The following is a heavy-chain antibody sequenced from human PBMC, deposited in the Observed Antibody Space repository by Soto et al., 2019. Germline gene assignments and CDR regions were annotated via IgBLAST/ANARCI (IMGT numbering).Heavy chain of an antibody. CDR2: IIPILGIA. J-gene: IGHJ4*02. D-gene: IGHD3-10*01. CDR1: GGTFSSYT. CDR3: ARDTHYGSGSCYLLDY. V-gene: IGHV1-69*08. Sequence: QVQLVQSGAEVKKPGSSVKVSCKASGGTFSSYTISWVRQAPGQGLEWMGRIIPILGIANYAQKFQGRVTIPGDKSTSPAYMELSSLRSEDTAVYYCARDTHYGSGSCYLLDYWGQGTLVTVSS.